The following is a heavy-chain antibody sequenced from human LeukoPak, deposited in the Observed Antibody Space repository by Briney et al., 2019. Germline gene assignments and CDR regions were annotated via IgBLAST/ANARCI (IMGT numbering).Heavy chain of an antibody. Sequence: ASVKGSCKASGYTFTSYDINWVRQATGQGLEWMGWMNPNSGNTGYAQKFQGRVTMTRNTSISTAYMELSSLRSEDTAVYYCAKGSGSYWAYYFDYWGQGTLVTVSS. J-gene: IGHJ4*02. D-gene: IGHD3-10*01. CDR1: GYTFTSYD. CDR2: MNPNSGNT. V-gene: IGHV1-8*01. CDR3: AKGSGSYWAYYFDY.